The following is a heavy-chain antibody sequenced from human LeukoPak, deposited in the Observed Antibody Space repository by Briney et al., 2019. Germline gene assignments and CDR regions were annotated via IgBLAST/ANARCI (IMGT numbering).Heavy chain of an antibody. CDR1: GFTFSSYS. Sequence: GGSLRLSCAASGFTFSSYSMNWVRQAPGKGLEWVSSISSGSSYIYYADSVEGRFTISRDNAKNSLYLQMNSLRDEDTAVYYCARDPGNYYDSSGYYPIYFDYWGQGTLVTVSS. CDR3: ARDPGNYYDSSGYYPIYFDY. CDR2: ISSGSSYI. J-gene: IGHJ4*02. V-gene: IGHV3-21*01. D-gene: IGHD3-22*01.